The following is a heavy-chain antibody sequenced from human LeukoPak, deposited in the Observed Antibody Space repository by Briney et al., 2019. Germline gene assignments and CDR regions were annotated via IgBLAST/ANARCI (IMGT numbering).Heavy chain of an antibody. CDR2: IYTSGST. CDR3: ARDPHCSSTSCLHYYYYGMDV. V-gene: IGHV4-61*02. D-gene: IGHD2-2*01. J-gene: IGHJ6*02. Sequence: PSQTLSLTCTVSGGSISSGGYYWSWIRQPAGKGLEWIGRIYTSGSTNYNPSLKSRVTMSVDTSKNQFSLKLSSVTAADTAVYYCARDPHCSSTSCLHYYYYGMDVWGQGTTVTVSS. CDR1: GGSISSGGYY.